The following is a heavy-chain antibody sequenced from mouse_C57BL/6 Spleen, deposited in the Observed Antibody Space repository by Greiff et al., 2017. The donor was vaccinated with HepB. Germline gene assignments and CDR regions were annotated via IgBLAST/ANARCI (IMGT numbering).Heavy chain of an antibody. CDR2: ISYSGST. CDR3: AREGGNWYFDV. CDR1: GYSITSGYD. J-gene: IGHJ1*03. V-gene: IGHV3-1*01. Sequence: EVQLQQSGPGMVKPSQSLSLTCTVTGYSITSGYDWHWIRHFPGNQLEWMGYISYSGSTNYNPSLKSRISITHDTSKNHFFLKLNSVTTEDTATYYCAREGGNWYFDVWGTGTTVTVSS.